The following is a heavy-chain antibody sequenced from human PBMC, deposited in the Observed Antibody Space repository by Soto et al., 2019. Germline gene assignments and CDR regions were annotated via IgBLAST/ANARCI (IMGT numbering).Heavy chain of an antibody. J-gene: IGHJ2*01. V-gene: IGHV4-59*01. Sequence: QVQLQESGPGLVKPSETLSLTCTVSGGSISNYYWSWIRQSPGMGLEWIGYIYSSGSANYNPSLKRRIIISVDTSKNQFSLKLSSVTAADTAVYFCARGGSSWTGAWYFDLWGRGTLVTVSS. CDR2: IYSSGSA. CDR3: ARGGSSWTGAWYFDL. CDR1: GGSISNYY. D-gene: IGHD6-13*01.